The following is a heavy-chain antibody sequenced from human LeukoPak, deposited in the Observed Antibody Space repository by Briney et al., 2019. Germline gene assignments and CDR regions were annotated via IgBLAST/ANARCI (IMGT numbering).Heavy chain of an antibody. D-gene: IGHD1-20*01. V-gene: IGHV4-39*01. Sequence: PSETLSLTCTVSGGSISSGSYYWGWIRQPPGKGLEWIGTIYYSGSTYYNPSLKSRVTISVDTSKNQFSLNLSPVTAADTAVYYCARQPEDLRYNWNDGSFGYWGQGTLVTVSS. CDR3: ARQPEDLRYNWNDGSFGY. CDR2: IYYSGST. J-gene: IGHJ4*02. CDR1: GGSISSGSYY.